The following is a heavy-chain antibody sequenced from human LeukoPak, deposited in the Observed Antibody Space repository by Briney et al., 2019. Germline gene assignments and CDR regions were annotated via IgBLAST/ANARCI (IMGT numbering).Heavy chain of an antibody. CDR3: ARELLYCSGGSCYSTRPFYYYYMDV. V-gene: IGHV3-30*12. D-gene: IGHD2-15*01. Sequence: PGGSLKLSCAASGFTFSTYGMHWVRQAPGKGLEWVSFMEYDGSNKYYADSVKGRFTISRDNSKNTLYLQMNSLRAEDTAVYYCARELLYCSGGSCYSTRPFYYYYMDVWGKGTTVTISS. CDR2: MEYDGSNK. CDR1: GFTFSTYG. J-gene: IGHJ6*03.